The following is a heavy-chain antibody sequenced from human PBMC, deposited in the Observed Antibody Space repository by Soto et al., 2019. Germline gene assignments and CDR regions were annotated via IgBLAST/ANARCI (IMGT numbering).Heavy chain of an antibody. V-gene: IGHV3-11*01. D-gene: IGHD1-26*01. J-gene: IGHJ4*02. CDR2: ISGGGDVT. Sequence: QVQLVESGGALVKPGGSLRLSCAASGLIFSDYYMTWIRQAPGKGPEWISYISGGGDVTAYAHSVKGRFTISRDNTKRSLYLQMNSLTVEDMAVYYCSRDPRLVDYWGQGTLVTVAS. CDR3: SRDPRLVDY. CDR1: GLIFSDYY.